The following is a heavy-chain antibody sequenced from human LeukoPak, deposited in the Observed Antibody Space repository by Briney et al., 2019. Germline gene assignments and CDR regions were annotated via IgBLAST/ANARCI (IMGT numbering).Heavy chain of an antibody. CDR3: ARDTLGEGEDANYAVYYFDY. Sequence: AGGALRLSCAASGFTFSSYNVNWVRPAPGEGLEWVAHIKQNGNEKYYADSVKGRFTISRDNGKNSLDLQMNSLRADDTAFYYCARDTLGEGEDANYAVYYFDYWGQGTVVTVSS. CDR1: GFTFSSYN. J-gene: IGHJ4*02. D-gene: IGHD4/OR15-4a*01. V-gene: IGHV3-7*01. CDR2: IKQNGNEK.